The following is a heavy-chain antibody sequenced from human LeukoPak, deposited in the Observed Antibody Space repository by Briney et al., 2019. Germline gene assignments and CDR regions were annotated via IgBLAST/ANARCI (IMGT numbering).Heavy chain of an antibody. CDR2: ISSSSSYI. CDR1: GFTFSSYS. J-gene: IGHJ6*03. D-gene: IGHD2-2*01. V-gene: IGHV3-21*01. Sequence: PGGSLRLSCAASGFTFSSYSMNWVRQAPGKGLEWVSSISSSSSYIYYADSVKGRFAISRDNAKNSLYLQMNSLRAEDTAVYYCASNLVPARPNYYYYMDVWGKGTTVTVSS. CDR3: ASNLVPARPNYYYYMDV.